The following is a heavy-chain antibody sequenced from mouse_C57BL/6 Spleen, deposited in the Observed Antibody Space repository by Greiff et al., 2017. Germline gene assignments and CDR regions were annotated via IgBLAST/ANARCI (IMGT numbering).Heavy chain of an antibody. CDR2: IYPGSGNT. J-gene: IGHJ4*01. CDR1: GYTFTDYY. CDR3: ARSCYDYDVRAMDY. D-gene: IGHD2-4*01. Sequence: VQLQQSGAELVRPGASVKLSCKASGYTFTDYYINWVKQRPGQGLEWIARIYPGSGNTYYNEKFKGKATLTAEKSSSTAYMQLSSLTSAASAFYICARSCYDYDVRAMDYWGQGTSVAVSA. V-gene: IGHV1-76*01.